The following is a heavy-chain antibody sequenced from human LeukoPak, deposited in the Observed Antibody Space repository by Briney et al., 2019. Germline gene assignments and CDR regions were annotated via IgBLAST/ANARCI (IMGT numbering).Heavy chain of an antibody. D-gene: IGHD3-10*01. CDR1: GYTFTSYY. CDR2: INPSGGST. J-gene: IGHJ1*01. Sequence: ASVKVSCKASGYTFTSYYMHWVRQAPGQGLEWMGIINPSGGSTSYAQKFQGRVTMTRDTSTSTVYMELSSLRSEDTAVYYCARDWSLVGITMVRLFQHWGQGTLVTVSS. V-gene: IGHV1-46*01. CDR3: ARDWSLVGITMVRLFQH.